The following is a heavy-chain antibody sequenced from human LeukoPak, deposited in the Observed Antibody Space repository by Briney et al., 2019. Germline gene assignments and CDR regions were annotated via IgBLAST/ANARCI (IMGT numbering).Heavy chain of an antibody. CDR1: GGSISSSSYY. D-gene: IGHD3-22*01. CDR2: IYYSGST. Sequence: SETLSLTCTVSGGSISSSSYYWGWIRQPPGKGLEWIGSIYYSGSTYYNPSLKSRVTISVDTSKNQFSLKLSSVTAADTAVYYCARSLLVVCYFDYWGQGTLVTVSS. V-gene: IGHV4-39*01. J-gene: IGHJ4*02. CDR3: ARSLLVVCYFDY.